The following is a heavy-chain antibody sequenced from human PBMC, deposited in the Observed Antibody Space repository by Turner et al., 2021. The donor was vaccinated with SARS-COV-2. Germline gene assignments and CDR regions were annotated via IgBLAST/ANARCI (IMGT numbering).Heavy chain of an antibody. V-gene: IGHV3-30-3*01. CDR2: IAYDGSNK. CDR1: AFTFISYV. J-gene: IGHJ4*02. D-gene: IGHD3-10*01. CDR3: ARDSGDFDY. Sequence: QVQLVESGGGVFQPGWSLRLSCAASAFTFISYVMHWVRQAPGKGLEWVAVIAYDGSNKYYADYVKGRFTISRDNSKNTLYLQMNSLRGEDTAVYYCARDSGDFDYWGQGTLVTVSS.